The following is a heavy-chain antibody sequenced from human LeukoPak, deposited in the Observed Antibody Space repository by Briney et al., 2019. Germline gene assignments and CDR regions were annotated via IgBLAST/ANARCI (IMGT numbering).Heavy chain of an antibody. D-gene: IGHD3-10*02. V-gene: IGHV3-7*01. CDR3: AELGITMIGGV. CDR1: GFTFSSYW. J-gene: IGHJ6*04. CDR2: IRQDGSDQ. Sequence: GGSLRLSCVASGFTFSSYWMTWVRQVPGKGLEWVANIRQDGSDQYYVDSVKGRFTISRDNAKNSLYLQMNSLRAEDTAVYYCAELGITMIGGVWGKGTTVTISS.